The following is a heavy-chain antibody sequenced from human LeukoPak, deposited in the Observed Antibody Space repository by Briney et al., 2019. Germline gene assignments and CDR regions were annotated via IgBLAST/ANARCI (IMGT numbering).Heavy chain of an antibody. J-gene: IGHJ4*02. CDR2: IRYDGSKE. D-gene: IGHD2-8*01. CDR3: ARCVNGVCRAFDY. Sequence: PGGSLRLXCAASGFTFSSYGMDWVRQAPGKGLEWVSYIRYDGSKEYYADSVKGRFTISRDNSKSTLYVQMNSLRAEDTAVYYCARCVNGVCRAFDYWGQGTLVTVSS. CDR1: GFTFSSYG. V-gene: IGHV3-30*02.